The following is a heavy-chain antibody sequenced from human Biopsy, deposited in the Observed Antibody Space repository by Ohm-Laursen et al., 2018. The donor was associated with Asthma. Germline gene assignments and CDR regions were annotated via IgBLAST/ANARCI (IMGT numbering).Heavy chain of an antibody. V-gene: IGHV3-53*01. CDR3: ARGDSSNWSHYYFDY. J-gene: IGHJ4*02. CDR2: IYSGGTS. CDR1: GFAVSSDH. D-gene: IGHD3-22*01. Sequence: GSLRLSCSASGFAVSSDHMFWVRQAPGKGLEWVSVIYSGGTSHTADSVRGRFPISRDYSKNTLYLQMHSLRAEDTAVYYCARGDSSNWSHYYFDYWGQGTLVTVSS.